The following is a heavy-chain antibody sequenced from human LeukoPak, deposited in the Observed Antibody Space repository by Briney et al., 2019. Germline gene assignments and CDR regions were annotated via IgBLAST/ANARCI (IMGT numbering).Heavy chain of an antibody. J-gene: IGHJ3*02. Sequence: PSETLSLTCIVSGGSISSHYWSWIRQPPGKGLEWIGYIFHSGSTNYNPSLKSRVTMSVDTSKNQFSLKLSSVTAADTAVYCCARDRSYYYDSSGPVADDAFDIWGQGTMVTVSS. CDR2: IFHSGST. CDR1: GGSISSHY. V-gene: IGHV4-59*11. CDR3: ARDRSYYYDSSGPVADDAFDI. D-gene: IGHD3-22*01.